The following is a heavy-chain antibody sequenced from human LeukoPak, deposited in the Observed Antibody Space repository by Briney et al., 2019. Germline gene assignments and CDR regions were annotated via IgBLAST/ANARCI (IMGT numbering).Heavy chain of an antibody. V-gene: IGHV3-15*01. CDR3: TTLASRSPYYYYGMDV. Sequence: KAGGSLRLSCAASGFTFSDAWMTWVRQAPGKGLEWVGRIKSKFDGGTRDYAAPVKGRFIISRDDSRNTVYLQMGSLKTEDTAVYYCTTLASRSPYYYYGMDVWGQGTTVTVSS. J-gene: IGHJ6*02. CDR1: GFTFSDAW. CDR2: IKSKFDGGTR.